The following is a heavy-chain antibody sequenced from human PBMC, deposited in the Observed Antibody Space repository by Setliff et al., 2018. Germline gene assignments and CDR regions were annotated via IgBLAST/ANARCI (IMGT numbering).Heavy chain of an antibody. CDR2: ISAYNGKT. Sequence: ASVKVSCKASGYTLSNSILSWVRQAPGQGLEWMGWISAYNGKTYFAQKFQDRITLTADTSTNTGYLELRGLRSDDTAVYYCLRLVRYCTKIACQATSGDEVWGLGTLVT. V-gene: IGHV1-18*01. J-gene: IGHJ4*02. CDR1: GYTLSNSI. D-gene: IGHD2-8*01. CDR3: LRLVRYCTKIACQATSGDEV.